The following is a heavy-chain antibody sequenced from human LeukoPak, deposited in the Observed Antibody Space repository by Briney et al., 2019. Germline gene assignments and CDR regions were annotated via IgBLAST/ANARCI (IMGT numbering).Heavy chain of an antibody. CDR3: AKDHVFSPPQGMGRNDY. V-gene: IGHV3-23*01. CDR2: ISGSGGST. J-gene: IGHJ4*02. D-gene: IGHD3-10*01. CDR1: GFTFSSYA. Sequence: PGGSLRLSCAASGFTFSSYAMSWVRQAPGKGLEWVSAISGSGGSTYYADSVKGRFTISRDNSKNTLYLQMNSLRAEDTAVYYCAKDHVFSPPQGMGRNDYWGQGTLVTVSS.